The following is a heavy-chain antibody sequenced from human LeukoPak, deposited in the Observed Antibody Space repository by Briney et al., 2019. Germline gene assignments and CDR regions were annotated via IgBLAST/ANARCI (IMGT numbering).Heavy chain of an antibody. CDR2: IYPADSDT. J-gene: IGHJ4*02. V-gene: IGHV5-51*01. D-gene: IGHD6-6*01. Sequence: GESLKISCKGSGYSFTNYWIGWVRQMPGKGLEWMGIIYPADSDTRYSPSFQDQVTISADKSITTAYLQWRSLKASDTAIYYCARHDSAPDYWGQGTLVTVSS. CDR1: GYSFTNYW. CDR3: ARHDSAPDY.